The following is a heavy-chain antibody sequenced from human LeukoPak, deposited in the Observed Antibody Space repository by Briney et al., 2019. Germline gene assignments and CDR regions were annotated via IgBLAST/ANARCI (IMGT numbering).Heavy chain of an antibody. CDR1: GGTFSSYT. Sequence: ASVKVSCKASGGTFSSYTISWVRQAPGQGLEWMGRIIPILGIANYAQKFQGRVTITADKSTSTAYMELSSLRSEDTAVYYCARGRVTGTTGVYYYYGMDVWGKGTTVTVSS. CDR3: ARGRVTGTTGVYYYYGMDV. D-gene: IGHD1-20*01. V-gene: IGHV1-69*02. CDR2: IIPILGIA. J-gene: IGHJ6*04.